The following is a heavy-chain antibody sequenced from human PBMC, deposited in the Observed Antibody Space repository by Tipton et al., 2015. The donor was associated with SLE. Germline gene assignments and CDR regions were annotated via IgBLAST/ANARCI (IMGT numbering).Heavy chain of an antibody. CDR1: GGSFSGYY. D-gene: IGHD3-10*01. CDR2: INHSGST. J-gene: IGHJ4*02. V-gene: IGHV4-34*01. Sequence: TLSLTCAVYGGSFSGYYWSWIRQPPGKGLEWIGEINHSGSTNYNPSLKSRVTISVDTSKNQFSLKLSSVTAADTAVYYCARAGYGSGSFDYWGQGTLVTVSS. CDR3: ARAGYGSGSFDY.